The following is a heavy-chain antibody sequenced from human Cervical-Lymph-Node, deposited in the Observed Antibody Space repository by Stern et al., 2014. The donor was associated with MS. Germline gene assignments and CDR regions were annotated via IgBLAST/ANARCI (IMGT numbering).Heavy chain of an antibody. CDR1: GGTFSSDA. CDR3: ASGTRSSWYFDF. D-gene: IGHD6-13*01. J-gene: IGHJ4*02. V-gene: IGHV1-69*01. Sequence: VQLEESGAEVKKPGSSMKVSCKASGGTFSSDAIGWVRQAPGQGLEWRGGIIPIFETANYAQKFQGRVTITADQSTKTAYLELSSLTSGDTAMYFCASGTRSSWYFDFWGQGTLVTVST. CDR2: IIPIFETA.